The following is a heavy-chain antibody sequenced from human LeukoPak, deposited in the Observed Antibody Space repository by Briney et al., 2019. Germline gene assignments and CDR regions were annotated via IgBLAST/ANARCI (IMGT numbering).Heavy chain of an antibody. CDR3: ARGPYSSSWYPYYYYYYMDV. D-gene: IGHD6-13*01. V-gene: IGHV4-39*01. CDR2: IYYSGNT. CDR1: GDSISSSKKY. J-gene: IGHJ6*03. Sequence: SETLSLTCTVSGDSISSSKKYWGWVRQPPGKGLEWIGSIYYSGNTYYNPSLKSRVTISLDTSRNQFSLRLSSVTAADTADYYCARGPYSSSWYPYYYYYYMDVWGKGTTVTVSS.